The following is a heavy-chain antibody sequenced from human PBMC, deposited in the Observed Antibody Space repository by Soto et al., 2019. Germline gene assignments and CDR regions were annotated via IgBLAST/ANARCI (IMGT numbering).Heavy chain of an antibody. CDR3: ARFGGSQDGAVDY. Sequence: ASVKVSCKASGGTFSSYAISWVRQAPGQGLEWMGGIIPIFGTANYAQKFQGRVTITADESTSTAYMELSSLRSEDTAVYYCARFGGSQDGAVDYWGQGTLVTVSS. CDR2: IIPIFGTA. J-gene: IGHJ4*02. V-gene: IGHV1-69*13. CDR1: GGTFSSYA. D-gene: IGHD1-26*01.